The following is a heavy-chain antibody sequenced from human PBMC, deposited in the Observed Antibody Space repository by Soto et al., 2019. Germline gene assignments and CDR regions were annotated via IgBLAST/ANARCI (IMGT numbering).Heavy chain of an antibody. J-gene: IGHJ4*01. CDR1: GFTFSNAW. CDR2: IKSYTNGGTT. CDR3: KTDDPINKY. Sequence: GGSLRLSCAASGFTFSNAWMSWVRQAPGKGLEWVGRIKSYTNGGTTDYAAPVKGRFAISRDDSKNTLYLQMNSPKTEDAGVYYCKTDDPINKYWGHGTLVTVSS. V-gene: IGHV3-15*01.